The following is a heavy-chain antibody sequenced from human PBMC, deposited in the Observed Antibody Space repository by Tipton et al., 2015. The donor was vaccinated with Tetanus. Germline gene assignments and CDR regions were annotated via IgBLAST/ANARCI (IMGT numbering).Heavy chain of an antibody. Sequence: TLSLTCTVSGGSISSYYWSWIRQPPGKGLEWIGYIYYSGSTNYNPSLKSRVTISVDTSKNQFSLKLSSVTAADTAVYYCARLEYSSSSAFDYWGQGTLVTVSS. CDR3: ARLEYSSSSAFDY. CDR2: IYYSGST. CDR1: GGSISSYY. D-gene: IGHD6-6*01. V-gene: IGHV4-59*08. J-gene: IGHJ4*02.